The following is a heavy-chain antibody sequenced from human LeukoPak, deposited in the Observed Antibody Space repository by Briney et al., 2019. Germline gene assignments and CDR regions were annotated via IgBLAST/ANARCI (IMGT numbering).Heavy chain of an antibody. V-gene: IGHV4-59*01. D-gene: IGHD2-21*01. CDR1: GGSISSYY. CDR3: ATGTRMWWFLV. J-gene: IGHJ4*02. Sequence: SETLSLTCTVSGGSISSYYWSWVRQPPGKGLEWIGYIYYSGSTNYNPSLKSRVTISVDTSKNQFSLKLSSVTAADTAVYYCATGTRMWWFLVWGQGTLVTVSS. CDR2: IYYSGST.